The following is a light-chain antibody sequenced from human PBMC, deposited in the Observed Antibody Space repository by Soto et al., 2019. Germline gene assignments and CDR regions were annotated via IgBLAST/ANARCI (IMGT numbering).Light chain of an antibody. CDR1: QSLLSSNGYNY. Sequence: DIVMTQSPLSLPVTPGEPASISCRSSQSLLSSNGYNYLDWYLQKPGQSPQLLIYLGSNRASGVPDRFSGSRSGTDFTLEISRVEAEDVGIYHCMQALRAPPTFGQGTKVEI. CDR2: LGS. CDR3: MQALRAPPT. V-gene: IGKV2-28*01. J-gene: IGKJ1*01.